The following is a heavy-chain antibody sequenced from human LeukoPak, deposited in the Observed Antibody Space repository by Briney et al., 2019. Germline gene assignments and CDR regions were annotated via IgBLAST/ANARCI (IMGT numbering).Heavy chain of an antibody. D-gene: IGHD2-8*01. CDR2: IYNSGST. Sequence: SETLSLTCSVSGGSISSGGYYWNWIRQHPGKGLEWIGYIYNSGSTYYNPSLKSRSTISLDTSKNQISLKLSSVIAADTAVYYCARGYCTNGVCSSDYFDYWGQGTLVTVSS. J-gene: IGHJ4*02. V-gene: IGHV4-31*03. CDR1: GGSISSGGYY. CDR3: ARGYCTNGVCSSDYFDY.